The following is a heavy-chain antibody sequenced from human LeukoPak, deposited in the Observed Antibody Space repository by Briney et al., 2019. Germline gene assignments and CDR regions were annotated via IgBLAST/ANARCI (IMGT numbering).Heavy chain of an antibody. Sequence: SETLSLTCTVSGGSISSNNYNWGWIRQPPGKGLEWIGNIYYSGSTYYNPSLKSRVTISVDTSKNQFSLKLSFVTAADTAVYYCAREVAGTPWIDYWGQGTLVTVSS. CDR1: GGSISSNNYN. J-gene: IGHJ4*02. CDR2: IYYSGST. CDR3: AREVAGTPWIDY. D-gene: IGHD6-19*01. V-gene: IGHV4-39*02.